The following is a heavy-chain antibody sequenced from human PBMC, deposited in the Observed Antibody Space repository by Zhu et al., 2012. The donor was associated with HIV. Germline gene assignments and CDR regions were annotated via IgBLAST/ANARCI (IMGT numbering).Heavy chain of an antibody. D-gene: IGHD4-23*01. CDR1: GGSVSNYY. Sequence: QVQLQESGPGLVKSSETLSLICTVSGGSVSNYYWSWIRQPPGKGLEWIGYIYYNGNTNYNPSLKSRVTISVDTSKNHFSLKLNSATAADTAVYYCTKLHTRGYEEFDPWGPEPWSPSPQ. CDR2: IYYNGNT. V-gene: IGHV4-59*02. J-gene: IGHJ5*02. CDR3: TKLHTRGYEEFDP.